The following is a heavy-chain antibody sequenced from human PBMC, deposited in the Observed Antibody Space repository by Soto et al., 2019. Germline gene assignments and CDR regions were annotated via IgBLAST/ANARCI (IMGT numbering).Heavy chain of an antibody. CDR1: GFTFSSYW. Sequence: EVQLVESGGGLVQPGGSLRLSCAASGFTFSSYWMSWVRQAPGKGPEWVANIKQDGSEKYYVDSVKGRFTISRDNAKHSLYLQINSLRAEDTAVYYCARDKGSGWTRYWGQGTLVTVSS. J-gene: IGHJ4*02. CDR3: ARDKGSGWTRY. V-gene: IGHV3-7*01. D-gene: IGHD6-19*01. CDR2: IKQDGSEK.